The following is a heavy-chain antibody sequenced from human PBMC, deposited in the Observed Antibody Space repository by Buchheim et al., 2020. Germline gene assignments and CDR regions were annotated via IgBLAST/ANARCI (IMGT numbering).Heavy chain of an antibody. CDR1: GFTFSSYA. CDR2: ISYDGSNK. D-gene: IGHD3-22*01. J-gene: IGHJ4*02. V-gene: IGHV3-30-3*01. CDR3: AREEYYYDSSGYGGGY. Sequence: QVQLVESGGGVVQPGRSLRLSCAASGFTFSSYAMHWVRQAPGKGLEWVAVISYDGSNKYYADSVKGRLTISRDNSKNTLYLQMNSLRAEDTAVYYCAREEYYYDSSGYGGGYWGQGTL.